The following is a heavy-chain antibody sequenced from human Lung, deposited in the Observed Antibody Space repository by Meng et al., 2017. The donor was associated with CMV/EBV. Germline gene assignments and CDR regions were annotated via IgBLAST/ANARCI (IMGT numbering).Heavy chain of an antibody. J-gene: IGHJ4*02. Sequence: GESLKISCVVSGLTFSSYDIHWVRQAPGKGLEWVALITSDGNDKYYADSVKGRFTISRDNSKNTLYLQMHSLGGDDTAVYYCAGQYSTTYPFYFDYWGQGXLVTVSS. CDR1: GLTFSSYD. V-gene: IGHV3-30*02. D-gene: IGHD2-2*01. CDR2: ITSDGNDK. CDR3: AGQYSTTYPFYFDY.